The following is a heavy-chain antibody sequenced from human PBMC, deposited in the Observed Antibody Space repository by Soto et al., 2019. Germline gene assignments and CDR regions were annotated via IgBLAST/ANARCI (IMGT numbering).Heavy chain of an antibody. D-gene: IGHD1-26*01. V-gene: IGHV4-59*01. Sequence: QVQLQESGPGLVKPSETLSLTCTVSGGSISSYYWSWIRQPPGKGLEWIGYIYNSGSTNYNPSLKSRVTISVDTAKNQFSLKLSSVTAADTAVYYCARGGGSYHHFDSWGQGTLVTVSS. CDR3: ARGGGSYHHFDS. CDR2: IYNSGST. CDR1: GGSISSYY. J-gene: IGHJ4*02.